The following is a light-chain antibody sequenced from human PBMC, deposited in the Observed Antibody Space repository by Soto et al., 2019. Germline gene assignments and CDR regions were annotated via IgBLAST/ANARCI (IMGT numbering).Light chain of an antibody. CDR1: QNASIY. Sequence: EVVFTQSPATLSLSPGERATLSCRARQNASIYLAWYQQKPGQVPRLLIYDATNRAAGIPPRFSCSGSGTDFTLPISSLEPEDFAVYYCQQRYSWPPLTFGGGTKVEIK. J-gene: IGKJ4*01. V-gene: IGKV3-11*01. CDR2: DAT. CDR3: QQRYSWPPLT.